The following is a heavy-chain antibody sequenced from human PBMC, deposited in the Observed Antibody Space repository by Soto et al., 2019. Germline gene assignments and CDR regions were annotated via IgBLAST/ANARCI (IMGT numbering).Heavy chain of an antibody. CDR2: ISAHNGNT. CDR1: GYAFTTYG. D-gene: IGHD1-1*01. CDR3: ARGRYGDY. V-gene: IGHV1-18*01. Sequence: QVHLVQSGAEVKKPGASVKVSCKGSGYAFTTYGITWVRQAPGQGLEWMGWISAHNGNTNYVQKLQGRVTVTRDISTSTAYMELRSLRSDDTAVYYCARGRYGDYWGQGALVTVSS. J-gene: IGHJ4*02.